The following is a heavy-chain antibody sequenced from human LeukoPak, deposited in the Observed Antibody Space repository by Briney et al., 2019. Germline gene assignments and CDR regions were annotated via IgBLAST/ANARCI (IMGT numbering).Heavy chain of an antibody. D-gene: IGHD2-15*01. Sequence: GGSMRLSCAASGFTFRDYGMHWVRQAPGAGLEWVAIISFDGSGIFYADSVKGRFTISRDNSKNTLYLQMNSLRAEDTAVYYCAKARSSFCSGGSCSFDYWGQGTLVTVSS. CDR3: AKARSSFCSGGSCSFDY. J-gene: IGHJ4*02. V-gene: IGHV3-30*18. CDR1: GFTFRDYG. CDR2: ISFDGSGI.